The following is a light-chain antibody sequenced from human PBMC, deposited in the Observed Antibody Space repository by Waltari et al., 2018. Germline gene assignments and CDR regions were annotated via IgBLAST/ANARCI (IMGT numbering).Light chain of an antibody. Sequence: QSALTQPASVSGSPGQSITISCTGTSSDVGGYNYVSWYQQHPGKAPKFMFYDASKRPSGVSSSFAGSKSGNAGYLTISGIQTEDEADYYCSSYTSSSALVFGGGTKLTVL. CDR3: SSYTSSSALV. V-gene: IGLV2-14*01. J-gene: IGLJ2*01. CDR2: DAS. CDR1: SSDVGGYNY.